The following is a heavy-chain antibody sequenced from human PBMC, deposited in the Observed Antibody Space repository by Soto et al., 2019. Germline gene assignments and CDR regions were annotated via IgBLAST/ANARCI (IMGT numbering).Heavy chain of an antibody. CDR3: ARDPNYSSSSYFFDY. D-gene: IGHD6-6*01. V-gene: IGHV3-48*02. CDR1: GFTFSTYS. Sequence: VQLVESGGGLVQPRGSLRLSCAASGFTFSTYSMNWVRQAPGKGLEWVSYISTSSSTRYYADSVKGRFTISRDNAKNSLYLQMNSLRDEDTAVYYCARDPNYSSSSYFFDYWGQGTLVTVSS. J-gene: IGHJ4*02. CDR2: ISTSSSTR.